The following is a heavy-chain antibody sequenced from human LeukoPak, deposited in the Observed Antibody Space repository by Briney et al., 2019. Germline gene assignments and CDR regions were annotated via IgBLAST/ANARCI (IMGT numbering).Heavy chain of an antibody. J-gene: IGHJ4*02. CDR1: GFTFSSYA. CDR2: ISGSGGST. Sequence: PGGSLRLSCAASGFTFSSYAMSWVRQAPGKGLEWVSAISGSGGSTYYADSVKGRFTISRDNSKNTLYLQMDSLRAEDTAVYYCAVSGYYYVPPFDYWGQGTLVTVSS. D-gene: IGHD3-22*01. CDR3: AVSGYYYVPPFDY. V-gene: IGHV3-23*01.